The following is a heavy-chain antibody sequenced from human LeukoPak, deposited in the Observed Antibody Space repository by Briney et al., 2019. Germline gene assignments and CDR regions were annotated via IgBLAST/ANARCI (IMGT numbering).Heavy chain of an antibody. J-gene: IGHJ4*02. CDR3: ARDLAANDY. Sequence: GGSLRLSCAASGFTFSSYSMNWVRQAPGKGLERVSGINWNGGSTGYADSVKGRFTIFRDNAKNSLYLQMDSLRAEDTALYYCARDLAANDYWGQGTLVTVSS. V-gene: IGHV3-20*04. CDR2: INWNGGST. CDR1: GFTFSSYS. D-gene: IGHD6-25*01.